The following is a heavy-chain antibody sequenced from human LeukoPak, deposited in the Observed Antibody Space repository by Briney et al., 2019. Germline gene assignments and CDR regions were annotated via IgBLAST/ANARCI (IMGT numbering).Heavy chain of an antibody. CDR1: GFTFSNYS. V-gene: IGHV3-48*01. J-gene: IGHJ4*02. Sequence: GGSLRLSCAASGFTFSNYSMNWVRQAPGKGLEWVSYISSSSSRIYYADSVKGRFTISRDNAKNSLYLQMNSLRAEDTAVYYCAREPPSNYYDSSGHIDYWGQGTLVTVSS. D-gene: IGHD3-22*01. CDR3: AREPPSNYYDSSGHIDY. CDR2: ISSSSSRI.